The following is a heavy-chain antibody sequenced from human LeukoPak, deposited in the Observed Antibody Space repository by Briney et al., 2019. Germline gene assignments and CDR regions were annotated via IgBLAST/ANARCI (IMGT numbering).Heavy chain of an antibody. CDR3: ARGQPPSYYDMDV. J-gene: IGHJ6*02. V-gene: IGHV3-33*01. CDR1: GFTFSSYG. Sequence: GGSLRLSCAASGFTFSSYGMHWVRQAPGKGLEWVAVIWSDGSSKHYADSVKGRFTISRDNSKNTLYLQMNSLRAGDTALYYCARGQPPSYYDMDVWGQGTTVTVSS. CDR2: IWSDGSSK. D-gene: IGHD6-13*01.